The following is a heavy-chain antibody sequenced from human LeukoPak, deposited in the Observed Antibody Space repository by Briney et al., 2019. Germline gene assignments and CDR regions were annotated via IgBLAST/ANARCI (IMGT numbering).Heavy chain of an antibody. J-gene: IGHJ4*02. CDR1: GFAVSSNY. Sequence: GGSLRLSCTASGFAVSSNYMSWVRQAPGKGLEWVSVIYSGGSTSYADSVKGRFTISRDNSKNTLYLQMNSLRAEDTAVYYCARFTHGGDFDYWGQGTLVTVSS. CDR2: IYSGGST. CDR3: ARFTHGGDFDY. D-gene: IGHD2-21*01. V-gene: IGHV3-66*01.